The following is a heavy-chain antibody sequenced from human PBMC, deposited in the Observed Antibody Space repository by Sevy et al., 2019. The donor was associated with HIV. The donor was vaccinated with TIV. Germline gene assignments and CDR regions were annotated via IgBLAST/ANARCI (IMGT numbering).Heavy chain of an antibody. V-gene: IGHV3-23*01. J-gene: IGHJ4*02. Sequence: GGSLRLSCAASGFTLSSYAMSWVRQAPEKGLEVVSSISGRGDTTYYAGSVEGRFTIFSDTSKNTLFLQMNSLRAEDTALYFCAKDYAGGGDRYPEVDYWGQGTLVTVSS. CDR1: GFTLSSYA. D-gene: IGHD2-21*02. CDR2: ISGRGDTT. CDR3: AKDYAGGGDRYPEVDY.